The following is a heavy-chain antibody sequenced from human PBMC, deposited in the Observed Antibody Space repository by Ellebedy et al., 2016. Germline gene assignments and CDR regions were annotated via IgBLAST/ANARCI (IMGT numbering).Heavy chain of an antibody. J-gene: IGHJ4*02. Sequence: GGSLRLSCAASGFTVSSNYMSWVRQAPGKGLEWVSAISGSGGSTYYADSVKGRFTISRDNSKNTLYLQMNSLRAEDTAVYYCAKELIVWSGYNYFDDWGQGNLVTVSS. D-gene: IGHD3-3*01. CDR2: ISGSGGST. V-gene: IGHV3-23*01. CDR3: AKELIVWSGYNYFDD. CDR1: GFTVSSNY.